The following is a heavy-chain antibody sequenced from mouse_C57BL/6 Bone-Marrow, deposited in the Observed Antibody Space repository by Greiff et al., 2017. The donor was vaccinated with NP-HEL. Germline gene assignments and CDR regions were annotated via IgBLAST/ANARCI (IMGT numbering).Heavy chain of an antibody. D-gene: IGHD2-1*01. CDR3: ARDLGIYYGNYEFAY. CDR2: IFPGSGST. V-gene: IGHV1-75*01. CDR1: GYTFTDYY. Sequence: QVQLQQSGPELVKPGASVKISCKASGYTFTDYYINWVKQRPGQGLEWIGWIFPGSGSTYYNEKFKGKATLTVDKSSSTAYMLLSSLTSEDSAVYFCARDLGIYYGNYEFAYWGQGTLVTVSA. J-gene: IGHJ3*01.